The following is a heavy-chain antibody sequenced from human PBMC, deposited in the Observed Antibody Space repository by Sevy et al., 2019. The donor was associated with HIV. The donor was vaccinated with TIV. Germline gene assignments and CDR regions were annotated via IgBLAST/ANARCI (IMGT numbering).Heavy chain of an antibody. CDR1: GGSISSYY. Sequence: SETRSLTCTVSGGSISSYYWSWIRQPPGKGLEWIGYIYYSGSTNYNPSLKSRVTISVDTSKNQFSLKLSSVTAADTAVYYCARGEDTVRGVIITNDAFDIWGQGTMVTVSS. V-gene: IGHV4-59*01. D-gene: IGHD3-10*02. CDR3: ARGEDTVRGVIITNDAFDI. J-gene: IGHJ3*02. CDR2: IYYSGST.